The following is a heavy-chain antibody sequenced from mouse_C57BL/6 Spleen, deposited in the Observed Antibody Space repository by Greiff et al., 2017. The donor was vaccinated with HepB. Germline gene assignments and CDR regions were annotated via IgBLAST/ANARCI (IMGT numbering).Heavy chain of an antibody. CDR1: GFTFSSYA. CDR3: ARDTDDYDWFAY. CDR2: ISDGGSYT. J-gene: IGHJ3*01. Sequence: EVNVVESGGGLVKPGGSLKLSCAASGFTFSSYAMSWVRQTPEKRLEWVATISDGGSYTYYPDNVKGRFTISRDNAKNNLYLQMSHLKSEDTAMYYCARDTDDYDWFAYWGQGTLVTVSA. V-gene: IGHV5-4*01. D-gene: IGHD2-4*01.